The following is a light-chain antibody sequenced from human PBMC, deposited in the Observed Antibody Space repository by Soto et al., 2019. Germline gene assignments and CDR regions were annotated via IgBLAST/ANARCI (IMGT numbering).Light chain of an antibody. Sequence: DVVMTQSPLSLPVTLGQPASISCRSSQGLKHSDGNTYLHWFQQRPGQSPRRLINNVSNRESGVPDRFSGSGSGTDFTLKISSVEAEDVGLFYCMQGTHWPLTFGQGTKVEIK. J-gene: IGKJ1*01. CDR3: MQGTHWPLT. CDR1: QGLKHSDGNTY. V-gene: IGKV2-30*02. CDR2: NVS.